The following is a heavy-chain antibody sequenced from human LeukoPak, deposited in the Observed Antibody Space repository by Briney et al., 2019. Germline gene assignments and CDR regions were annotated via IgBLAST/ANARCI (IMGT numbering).Heavy chain of an antibody. V-gene: IGHV3-9*01. CDR1: GFTFDDYA. J-gene: IGHJ4*02. CDR3: AKDIGGTVTTEYYFDY. D-gene: IGHD4-17*01. Sequence: GGSLRLSCAASGFTFDDYAMHWVRQAPGKGLEWVSGISWNSGSIGYADSVKGRFTISGDNAKNSLYLQMNSLRAEDTALYYCAKDIGGTVTTEYYFDYWGQGTLVTVSS. CDR2: ISWNSGSI.